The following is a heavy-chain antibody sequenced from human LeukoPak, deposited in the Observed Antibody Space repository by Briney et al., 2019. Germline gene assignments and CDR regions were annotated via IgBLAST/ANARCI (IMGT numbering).Heavy chain of an antibody. CDR2: ISSSSSYI. D-gene: IGHD3-3*01. CDR1: GFAFSSYS. J-gene: IGHJ4*02. Sequence: GGSLRLSCAASGFAFSSYSMNWVRQPPGKGLEWVSSISSSSSYIYYADSVKGRFTISRDNAKNSLYLQMNSLRAEDTAVYYCARGYYDFWSGPSSDYWGQGTLVTVSS. V-gene: IGHV3-21*01. CDR3: ARGYYDFWSGPSSDY.